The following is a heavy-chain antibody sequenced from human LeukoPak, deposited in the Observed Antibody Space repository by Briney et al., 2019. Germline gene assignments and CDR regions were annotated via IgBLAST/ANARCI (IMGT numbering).Heavy chain of an antibody. J-gene: IGHJ4*02. CDR1: GASISSYY. V-gene: IGHV4-59*01. Sequence: SETLSLTCTVSGASISSYYWSWIRQPPGKGLVWIGYIYYSGSTNYNPSLKSRVTISVDTSKNQFSLKLNSVTAADTAVYYCARSRSSSWFLFDYWGQGTLVTVSS. D-gene: IGHD6-13*01. CDR2: IYYSGST. CDR3: ARSRSSSWFLFDY.